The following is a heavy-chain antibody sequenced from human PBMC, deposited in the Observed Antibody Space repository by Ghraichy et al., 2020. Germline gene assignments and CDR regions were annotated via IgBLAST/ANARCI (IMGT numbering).Heavy chain of an antibody. V-gene: IGHV3-66*04. Sequence: GGSLRLSCAASGFTVSSNYMSWVRQAPGKGLEWVSVIYSGGSTYYADSVKGRFTISRDNSKNTLYLQMNSLRAEDTAVYYCASQDHLGYYDSSGYLDYWGQGTLVTVSS. CDR1: GFTVSSNY. J-gene: IGHJ4*02. CDR2: IYSGGST. D-gene: IGHD3-22*01. CDR3: ASQDHLGYYDSSGYLDY.